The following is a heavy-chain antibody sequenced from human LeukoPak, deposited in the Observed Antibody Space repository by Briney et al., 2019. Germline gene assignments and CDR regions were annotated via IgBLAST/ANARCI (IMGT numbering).Heavy chain of an antibody. Sequence: ASVKVSCKASGYTFTSYDINWVRQATGQGLEWMGWMNPNSGNTGHAQKFRGRVTMTRNTSISTAYMELSSLRSEDTAVYYCAKTVRIVVVPAAISYYFDYWGQGTLVTVSS. D-gene: IGHD2-2*02. CDR3: AKTVRIVVVPAAISYYFDY. CDR2: MNPNSGNT. J-gene: IGHJ4*02. V-gene: IGHV1-8*01. CDR1: GYTFTSYD.